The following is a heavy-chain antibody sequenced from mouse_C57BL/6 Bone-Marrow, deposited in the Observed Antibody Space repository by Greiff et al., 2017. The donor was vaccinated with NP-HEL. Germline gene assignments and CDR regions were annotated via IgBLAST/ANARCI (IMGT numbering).Heavy chain of an antibody. J-gene: IGHJ2*01. CDR1: GFTFNTYS. V-gene: IGHV10-3*01. CDR3: MRAEDYSSGSSFDY. CDR2: IRSKSSNYAT. Sequence: EVKLMESGGGLVQPKGSLKLSCAASGFTFNTYSMHWVRQAPGKGLEWVARIRSKSSNYATYYADPVKARLTISRENSHSMLYLQINSLTTEDTAVYYCMRAEDYSSGSSFDYWGQGTTLTVSS. D-gene: IGHD1-1*01.